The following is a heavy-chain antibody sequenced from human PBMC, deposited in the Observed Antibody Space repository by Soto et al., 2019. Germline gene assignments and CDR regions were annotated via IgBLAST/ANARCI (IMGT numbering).Heavy chain of an antibody. D-gene: IGHD6-13*01. V-gene: IGHV1-69*02. J-gene: IGHJ5*02. Sequence: SVKVSCKASGGTFSSYTISWVRQAPGQGLEWMGRIIPILGIANYAQKFQGRVTMTRNTSISTAYMELSSLRSEDTAVYYCARGFAAGTALGQGTLVTVSS. CDR2: IIPILGIA. CDR1: GGTFSSYT. CDR3: ARGFAAGTA.